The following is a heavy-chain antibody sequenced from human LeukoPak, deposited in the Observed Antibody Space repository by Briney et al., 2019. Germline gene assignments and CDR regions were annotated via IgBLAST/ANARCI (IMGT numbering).Heavy chain of an antibody. CDR3: ARGRRRYCSSTSCYTHWFDP. CDR2: INHSGST. V-gene: IGHV4-34*01. D-gene: IGHD2-2*02. Sequence: PSETLSLTCAVYGGSFSGYYWSWIRQPPGKGLEWIGEINHSGSTNHNPSLKSRVTISVDTSKNQFSLKLSSVTAADTAVYYCARGRRRYCSSTSCYTHWFDPWGQGTLVTVSS. J-gene: IGHJ5*02. CDR1: GGSFSGYY.